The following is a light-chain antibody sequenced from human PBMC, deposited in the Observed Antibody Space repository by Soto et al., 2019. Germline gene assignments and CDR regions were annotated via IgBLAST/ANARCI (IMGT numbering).Light chain of an antibody. CDR1: SSDVGGYYY. CDR2: QVS. V-gene: IGLV2-14*01. J-gene: IGLJ1*01. Sequence: QSALTQPASVSGSPGQSITISCTGTSSDVGGYYYVSWYQHHPGKAPKLMIYQVSNRPSGVSNRFSGSKSGNTASLTISGLQAEDEADYYCAAWDDSLNGRVFGTGTKLTVL. CDR3: AAWDDSLNGRV.